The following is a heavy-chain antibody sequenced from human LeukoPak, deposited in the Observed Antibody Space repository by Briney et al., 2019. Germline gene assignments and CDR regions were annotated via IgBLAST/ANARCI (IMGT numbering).Heavy chain of an antibody. CDR2: IIPILGIA. CDR3: ARVSIDSSSWAFDY. J-gene: IGHJ4*02. Sequence: SVKVSCKASGGTFSSYAISWVRQAPGQGLEWMGRIIPILGIANYAQKFQGRVTITADKSTSTAYMELSSLRSEDTAVYYCARVSIDSSSWAFDYWGQGTLVTVSS. V-gene: IGHV1-69*04. D-gene: IGHD6-13*01. CDR1: GGTFSSYA.